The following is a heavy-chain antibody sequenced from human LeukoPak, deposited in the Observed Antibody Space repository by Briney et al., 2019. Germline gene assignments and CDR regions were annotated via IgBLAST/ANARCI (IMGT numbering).Heavy chain of an antibody. CDR2: INHSGST. V-gene: IGHV4-34*01. CDR3: ARGKPGIAAAGTGEQDY. CDR1: GGTFSGYY. D-gene: IGHD6-13*01. Sequence: SETLSLTCAVYGGTFSGYYWSWIRQPPCKGLEWIGEINHSGSTNYNPSLKSRVTISVDTSKNQFSLKLSSVTAADTAVYYCARGKPGIAAAGTGEQDYWGQGTLVTVSS. J-gene: IGHJ4*02.